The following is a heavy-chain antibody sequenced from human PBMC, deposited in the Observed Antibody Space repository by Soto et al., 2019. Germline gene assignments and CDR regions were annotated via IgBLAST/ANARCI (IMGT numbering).Heavy chain of an antibody. V-gene: IGHV1-8*01. CDR3: ARGLGREQQLSYYYYYYMDV. Sequence: ASVKVCCKASGYTFTSYDINWVRQATGQGLEWMGWMNPNSGNTGYAQKFQGRVTMTRNTSISTAYMELSSLRSEDTAVYYCARGLGREQQLSYYYYYYMDVWGKGTTVTVSS. CDR1: GYTFTSYD. CDR2: MNPNSGNT. J-gene: IGHJ6*03. D-gene: IGHD6-13*01.